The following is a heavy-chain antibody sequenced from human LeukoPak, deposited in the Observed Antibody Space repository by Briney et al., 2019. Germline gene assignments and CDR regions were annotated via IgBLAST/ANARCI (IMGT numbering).Heavy chain of an antibody. V-gene: IGHV3-23*01. J-gene: IGHJ5*02. CDR3: GKDGDQYSSGLEFDP. CDR2: ISGGGERT. CDR1: GIVFSNTA. Sequence: GGSLRLSCAASGIVFSNTAMNWARQSPGRGLEWVAEISGGGERTFYADSVKGRFTISRENSKNMVYLKMNSVRADDTAIYYCGKDGDQYSSGLEFDPRGQGALVTDSS. D-gene: IGHD6-19*01.